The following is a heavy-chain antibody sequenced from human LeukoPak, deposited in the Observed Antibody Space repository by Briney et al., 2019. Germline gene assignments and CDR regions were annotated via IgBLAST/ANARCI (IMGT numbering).Heavy chain of an antibody. Sequence: SETLSLTCAVSGASISSSNWWSWVRQPLGRGLEWIGEIYHSGSTNYNPSLKSRVTISLDKSKNQFSLKLNSVTAADTAVYYCARGGVYYGSGSNWFDPWGQGTLVTVSS. V-gene: IGHV4-4*02. CDR2: IYHSGST. CDR1: GASISSSNW. D-gene: IGHD3-10*01. J-gene: IGHJ5*02. CDR3: ARGGVYYGSGSNWFDP.